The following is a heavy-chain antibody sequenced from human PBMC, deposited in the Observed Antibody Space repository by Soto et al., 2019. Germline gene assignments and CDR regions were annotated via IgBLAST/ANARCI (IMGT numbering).Heavy chain of an antibody. V-gene: IGHV1-18*01. CDR3: AKNGQPPYYCYGLDV. CDR2: ISGYNGDT. D-gene: IGHD2-8*01. CDR1: GYTFSRYG. Sequence: QGQLVQSGGEVKKSGASVKVSCKASGYTFSRYGISWVRQAPGQGLEWMGWISGYNGDTNYAQKFQGRVTMTIDTSTTTAYMELRSLTSDDTSVYYCAKNGQPPYYCYGLDVWGKGTTVTVSS. J-gene: IGHJ6*04.